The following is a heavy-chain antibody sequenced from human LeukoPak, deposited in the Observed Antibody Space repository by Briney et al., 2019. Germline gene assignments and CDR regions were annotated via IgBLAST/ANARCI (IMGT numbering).Heavy chain of an antibody. J-gene: IGHJ4*02. CDR2: IYYSGNT. CDR3: ARQTGSGLFILP. V-gene: IGHV4-39*01. D-gene: IGHD3/OR15-3a*01. CDR1: GGSISTSNSY. Sequence: SETLSLTCTASGGSISTSNSYWGWIRQPPGKGLEWIGSIYYSGNTYYNASLKSQVSISIDTSKNQFSLRLTSVTAADTAVYYCARQTGSGLFILPGGQGTLVTVSS.